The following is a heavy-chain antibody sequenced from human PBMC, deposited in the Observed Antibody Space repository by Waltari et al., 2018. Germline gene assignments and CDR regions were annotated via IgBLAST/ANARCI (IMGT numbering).Heavy chain of an antibody. J-gene: IGHJ6*02. Sequence: QVQLQQWGAGLLKPSETLSLTCAVYGGSFSGYYWSWLRQPPGKGREWIGEINNSGSTNYNPSLKSRVTISVDTSKNQFSLKLSSVTAADTAVYYCASLYCSGGSCYSWPYYYYGMDVWGQGTTVTVSS. V-gene: IGHV4-34*01. D-gene: IGHD2-15*01. CDR3: ASLYCSGGSCYSWPYYYYGMDV. CDR2: INNSGST. CDR1: GGSFSGYY.